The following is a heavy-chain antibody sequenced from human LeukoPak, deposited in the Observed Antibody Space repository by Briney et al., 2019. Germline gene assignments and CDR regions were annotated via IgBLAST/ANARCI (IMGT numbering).Heavy chain of an antibody. J-gene: IGHJ4*02. CDR1: GGSISSYY. V-gene: IGHV4-39*01. D-gene: IGHD1-26*01. CDR2: IYYSGST. Sequence: SETLSLTCTVSGGSISSYYWSWIRQPPGKGLEWIGSIYYSGSTYYNPSLKSRVTISVDTSKNQFSLKLSSVTAADTAVYYCARRPNLRTGYSGSYYSQNPFDYWGQGTLVTVSS. CDR3: ARRPNLRTGYSGSYYSQNPFDY.